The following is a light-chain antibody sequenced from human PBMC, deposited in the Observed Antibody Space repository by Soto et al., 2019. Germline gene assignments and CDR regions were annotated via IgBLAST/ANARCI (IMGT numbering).Light chain of an antibody. CDR2: VNS. Sequence: QSALTQPPSVSGAPGQRVTISCTGSSSNIGAGYDVHWYQQLPGTAPKLLIYVNSNRPSGVPDRFSGSKSGTSASLAITGLQAEDEADYYCQSYDSSLSRVFGGGTKLTVL. J-gene: IGLJ2*01. CDR3: QSYDSSLSRV. V-gene: IGLV1-40*01. CDR1: SSNIGAGYD.